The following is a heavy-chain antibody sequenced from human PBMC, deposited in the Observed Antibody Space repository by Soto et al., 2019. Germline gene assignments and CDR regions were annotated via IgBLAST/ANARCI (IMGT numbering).Heavy chain of an antibody. V-gene: IGHV3-48*01. D-gene: IGHD4-17*01. J-gene: IGHJ6*03. CDR2: ISSSSTTI. CDR3: ARIYGDYGLHYRDV. CDR1: GFTFSSSS. Sequence: GGSLRLSCAASGFTFSSSSMNWVRQAPGKGLEWVSYISSSSTTIYYADSVKGRFTISRDNAKNSLYLQMNSLRAEDTAVYYCARIYGDYGLHYRDVWGKGTTVTVSS.